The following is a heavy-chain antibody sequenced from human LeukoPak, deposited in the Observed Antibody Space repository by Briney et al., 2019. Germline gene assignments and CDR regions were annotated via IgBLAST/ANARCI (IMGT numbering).Heavy chain of an antibody. CDR1: GFTFSSYA. V-gene: IGHV3-30*04. CDR2: ISYDGSNK. D-gene: IGHD6-19*01. Sequence: GGSLRLSCAASGFTFSSYAMHWVRQAPGKGLEWVAVISYDGSNKYYADSVKGRFTISRDNSKNTLYLQMNSLRAEDTAVYYCARGPDVMYSSGWLDYWGQGTLVTVSS. J-gene: IGHJ4*02. CDR3: ARGPDVMYSSGWLDY.